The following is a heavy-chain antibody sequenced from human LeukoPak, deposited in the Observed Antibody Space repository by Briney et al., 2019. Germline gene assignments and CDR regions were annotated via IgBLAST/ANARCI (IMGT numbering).Heavy chain of an antibody. V-gene: IGHV4-39*07. CDR3: ARGIAAAGTDY. D-gene: IGHD6-13*01. Sequence: SETLSLTCTVSGGSMRINDYYWGWIRQPPGEGLEWIGSTFYTGTAHYTPSLRSRATISVDTSENQFSLTLKSVTAADTAVYYCARGIAAAGTDYWGQGTLVTVSS. J-gene: IGHJ4*02. CDR2: TFYTGTA. CDR1: GGSMRINDYY.